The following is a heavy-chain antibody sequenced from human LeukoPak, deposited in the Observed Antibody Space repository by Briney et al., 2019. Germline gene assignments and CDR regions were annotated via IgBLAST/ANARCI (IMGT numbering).Heavy chain of an antibody. Sequence: ASVKVSCKDSGGTFSSYASSWVRQAPGQGLEWMGWINPSSGDTNYAQKFQGRVTMTRDTSISTTYMELRRLTSDDTAVYYCARDLAVATLWGQGTLVTVSS. D-gene: IGHD6-19*01. J-gene: IGHJ4*02. CDR1: GGTFSSYA. V-gene: IGHV1-2*02. CDR2: INPSSGDT. CDR3: ARDLAVATL.